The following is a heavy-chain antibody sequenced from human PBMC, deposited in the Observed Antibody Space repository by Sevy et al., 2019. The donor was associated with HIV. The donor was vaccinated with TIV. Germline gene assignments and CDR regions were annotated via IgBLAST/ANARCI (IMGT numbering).Heavy chain of an antibody. J-gene: IGHJ4*02. CDR1: GFNLGDYA. CDR3: AKPPWIDQRAFEY. Sequence: GGSLRLSCSTSGFNLGDYAMSWVRQSPGKGLEWVGFMRSKAFAGTTEYAASVKGRFTISTDDSKASAHLQMNSLRAEDTAVYYCAKPPWIDQRAFEYWGQGTLVTVSS. D-gene: IGHD2-2*03. V-gene: IGHV3-49*04. CDR2: MRSKAFAGTT.